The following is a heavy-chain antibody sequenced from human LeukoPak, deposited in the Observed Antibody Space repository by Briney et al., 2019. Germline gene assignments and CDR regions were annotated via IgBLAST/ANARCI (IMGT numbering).Heavy chain of an antibody. CDR3: ARDGGSAMPFDY. CDR2: IRQDGSDK. J-gene: IGHJ4*02. V-gene: IGHV3-7*01. Sequence: GGSLGLSCAASGFTFGTYWMSWVRQAPGKRLEWVANIRQDGSDKYYVDSVKGRFTISRDNAKNSLYLQMNSLRAEDTAVYYCARDGGSAMPFDYWGQGTLVTVSS. D-gene: IGHD2-2*01. CDR1: GFTFGTYW.